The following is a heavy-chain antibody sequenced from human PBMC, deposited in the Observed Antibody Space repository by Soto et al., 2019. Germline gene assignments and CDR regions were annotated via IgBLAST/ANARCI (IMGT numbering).Heavy chain of an antibody. D-gene: IGHD3-22*01. CDR3: ASSWSDSSGYVHPGDAFDI. CDR1: GGTFSSYA. J-gene: IGHJ3*02. CDR2: IIPIFGTA. V-gene: IGHV1-69*13. Sequence: SVKVSCKASGGTFSSYAISWVRQAPGQGLEWMGGIIPIFGTANYAQKFQGRVTITADESTSTAYMELSSLRSEDTAVYYCASSWSDSSGYVHPGDAFDIWGQGTMVTVSS.